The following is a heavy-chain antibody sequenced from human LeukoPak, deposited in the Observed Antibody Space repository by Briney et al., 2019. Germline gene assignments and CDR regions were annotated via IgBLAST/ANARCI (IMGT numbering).Heavy chain of an antibody. CDR3: ATFVGSAYGMDV. J-gene: IGHJ6*02. Sequence: ASVKVSCKVSGYTLTELSMHWVRQAPGKGLEWMGGFDPEDGETIYAQKFRGRVTMTEDTSTDTAYMELSSLRSEDTAVYYCATFVGSAYGMDVWGQGTTVTVSS. V-gene: IGHV1-24*01. CDR2: FDPEDGET. CDR1: GYTLTELS. D-gene: IGHD3-10*01.